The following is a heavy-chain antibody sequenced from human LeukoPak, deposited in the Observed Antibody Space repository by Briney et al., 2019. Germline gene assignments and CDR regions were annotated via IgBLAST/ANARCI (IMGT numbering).Heavy chain of an antibody. CDR2: ISWNDDK. D-gene: IGHD3-10*01. Sequence: ESGPTLVKPTQTLTLTCTFSGFSLSTTGVGVGWIRQPPGKALEWLALISWNDDKRYSPSLKSRLTITNDTSKNQVVLTMTNMDPVDTATYYCAHTEVLIWFGELSPVPPKHWGQGTLVTVSS. CDR1: GFSLSTTGVG. CDR3: AHTEVLIWFGELSPVPPKH. V-gene: IGHV2-5*01. J-gene: IGHJ4*02.